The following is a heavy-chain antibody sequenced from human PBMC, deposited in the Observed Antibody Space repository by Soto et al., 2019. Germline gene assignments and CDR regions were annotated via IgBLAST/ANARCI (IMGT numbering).Heavy chain of an antibody. V-gene: IGHV3-23*01. CDR2: ISGSGGST. Sequence: GGSLRLSCAASGFTFSSYAMSWVRQAPGKGLEWVSAISGSGGSTYYADSVKGRFTISRDNSKNTLYLQMNSLRAEDTAVYYCAKDLSYYYDSSGYSHLGWGQGTLVTVSS. CDR1: GFTFSSYA. CDR3: AKDLSYYYDSSGYSHLG. D-gene: IGHD3-22*01. J-gene: IGHJ4*02.